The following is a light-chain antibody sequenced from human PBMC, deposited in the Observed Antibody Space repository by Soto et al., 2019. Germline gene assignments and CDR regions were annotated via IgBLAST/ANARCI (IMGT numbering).Light chain of an antibody. Sequence: QSALTQRPCASGSPGQSVTISCTGTSSDVGTYIYVSWYQHHPGKAPKLIIYEASKRPSGVPDRFSGSKSGDTASLTVSGLQAEDEADYYCGSYAGGNNHYVFGTGTKLTVL. CDR2: EAS. CDR3: GSYAGGNNHYV. V-gene: IGLV2-8*01. CDR1: SSDVGTYIY. J-gene: IGLJ1*01.